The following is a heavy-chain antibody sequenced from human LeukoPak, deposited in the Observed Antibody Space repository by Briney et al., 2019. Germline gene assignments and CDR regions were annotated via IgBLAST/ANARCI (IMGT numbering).Heavy chain of an antibody. V-gene: IGHV1-2*02. Sequence: ASVKVSCKASGYTFTGYYMHWVRQAPGQGLEWMGWINPNSGGTNYAQKFQGRVTMTRDTSISTAYMEVSRLRSDDTAVYYCASSSGWRGWFDPWGQGTLVTVSS. CDR1: GYTFTGYY. J-gene: IGHJ5*02. CDR3: ASSSGWRGWFDP. D-gene: IGHD6-19*01. CDR2: INPNSGGT.